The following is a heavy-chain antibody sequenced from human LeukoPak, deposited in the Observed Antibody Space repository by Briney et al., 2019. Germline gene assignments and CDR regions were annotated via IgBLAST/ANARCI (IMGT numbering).Heavy chain of an antibody. CDR2: ISNTGDTI. Sequence: GGSLRLSCAASGFTFSDYYMSWIRQAPGKGLEWVSYISNTGDTINYADSVKGRFTISRDNARNSLFLQMNGLRPDDTAVYYCARDQYGAGLDSWGQGTLVTVSS. V-gene: IGHV3-11*04. J-gene: IGHJ4*02. CDR3: ARDQYGAGLDS. CDR1: GFTFSDYY. D-gene: IGHD4/OR15-4a*01.